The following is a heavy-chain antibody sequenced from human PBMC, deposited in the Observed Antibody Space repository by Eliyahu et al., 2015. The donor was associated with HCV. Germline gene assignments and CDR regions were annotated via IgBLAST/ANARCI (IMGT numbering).Heavy chain of an antibody. V-gene: IGHV3-23*01. D-gene: IGHD6-13*01. CDR3: ASDVSSRGA. Sequence: EVQLLESGGGXVQPGGSLXLSCAASGFTFSSXAMXWXRQAPGKGLXWVSAISGSGGSTYYADSVKGRFTISRDNSKNTLYLQMNSLRAEDTAVYYCASDVSSRGAWGQGTLVTVSS. CDR1: GFTFSSXA. J-gene: IGHJ5*02. CDR2: ISGSGGST.